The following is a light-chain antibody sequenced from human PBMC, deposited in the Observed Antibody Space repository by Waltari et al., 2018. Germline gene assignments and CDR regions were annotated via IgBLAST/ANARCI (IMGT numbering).Light chain of an antibody. Sequence: DIQMTQSPLSLYASVGDTVTITCRTSQGIYDSLSWSQQKPGKAPKLLLFGASTLKSVVPSRFSGSGSGTEHTLTIIGLQPDDFATYFCQQYFNIPRTFGQGTKVEIK. V-gene: IGKV1-NL1*01. J-gene: IGKJ1*01. CDR3: QQYFNIPRT. CDR1: QGIYDS. CDR2: GAS.